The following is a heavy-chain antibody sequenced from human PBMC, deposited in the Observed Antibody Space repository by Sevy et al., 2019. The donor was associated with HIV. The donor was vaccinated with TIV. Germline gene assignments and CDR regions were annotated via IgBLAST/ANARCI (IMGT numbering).Heavy chain of an antibody. Sequence: GGSLRLSCAASRFTFGDYGMHWVRQAPGKGLQWVAVIWYDGSNKYYADSVKGRFIVSRDNPKNTLYLQMNSLRVEDTAVYYCAKWFGGSGTNFYMDVWGKGTTVTVSS. CDR1: RFTFGDYG. CDR2: IWYDGSNK. CDR3: AKWFGGSGTNFYMDV. D-gene: IGHD3-10*01. V-gene: IGHV3-33*06. J-gene: IGHJ6*03.